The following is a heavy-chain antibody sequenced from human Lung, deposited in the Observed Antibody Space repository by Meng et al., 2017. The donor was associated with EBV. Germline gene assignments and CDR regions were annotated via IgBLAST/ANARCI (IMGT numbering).Heavy chain of an antibody. V-gene: IGHV1-46*01. J-gene: IGHJ4*02. CDR1: GYTFTSYY. Sequence: QVQLVQSGAEVKKPGASGKVSCKASGYTFTSYYMHWVRQAPGQGLEWMGIINPSGGSTSYAQKFQGRVTMTRDTSTSTVYMELSSLRSEDTAVYYCARDHRKNDYGDYAFDYWGQGTLVTVSS. CDR2: INPSGGST. CDR3: ARDHRKNDYGDYAFDY. D-gene: IGHD4-17*01.